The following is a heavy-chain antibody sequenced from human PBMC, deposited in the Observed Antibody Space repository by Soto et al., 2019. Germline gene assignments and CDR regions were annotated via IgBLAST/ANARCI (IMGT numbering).Heavy chain of an antibody. J-gene: IGHJ4*02. Sequence: SETLSLTCSFSGDSVTSHYLTWIRQSPEKGLEWIGYMHYTGFSHYNPSLKSRLTISVDRSKNQFTLQLTSVTAADTAVYYCARHNPRDNCNYYYWGQGTLVTVSS. CDR3: ARHNPRDNCNYYY. D-gene: IGHD1-7*01. CDR2: MHYTGFS. CDR1: GDSVTSHY. V-gene: IGHV4-59*02.